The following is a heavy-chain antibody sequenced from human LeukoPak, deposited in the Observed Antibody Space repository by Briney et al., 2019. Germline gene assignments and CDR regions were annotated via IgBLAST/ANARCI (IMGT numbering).Heavy chain of an antibody. CDR2: IRYDGSGK. CDR1: GFTFSSYG. J-gene: IGHJ4*02. CDR3: AKEGLPWSPATRVSFDS. Sequence: GGSLRLSCAASGFTFSSYGMHWVRQAPGKGLEWVTFIRYDGSGKYYADSVKGRFAISRDNSKNTLYLQMNSLRAEDTAVYLCAKEGLPWSPATRVSFDSWGQGTLVTISS. V-gene: IGHV3-30*02. D-gene: IGHD1-26*01.